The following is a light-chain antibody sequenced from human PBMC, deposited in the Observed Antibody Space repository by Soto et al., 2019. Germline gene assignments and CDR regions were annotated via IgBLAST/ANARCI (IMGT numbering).Light chain of an antibody. CDR1: QSISSW. J-gene: IGKJ1*01. CDR2: KAS. V-gene: IGKV1-5*03. CDR3: QQYNSFPWT. Sequence: DIQMTQSTSTLSASVGDRVTITCRASQSISSWLAWYQQKPGKAPKLLIYKASSLESGVPSRFSGSGSGTEFTLTISSLQPDAFATYYCQQYNSFPWTFGQGTKVEIK.